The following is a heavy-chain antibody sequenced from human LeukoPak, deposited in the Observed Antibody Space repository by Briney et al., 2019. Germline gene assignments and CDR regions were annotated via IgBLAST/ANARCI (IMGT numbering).Heavy chain of an antibody. J-gene: IGHJ4*02. CDR3: ARDRPNYYGSDGHYYRRDGDY. V-gene: IGHV3-23*01. CDR1: GFTFSIYA. D-gene: IGHD3-22*01. CDR2: ITSRGEST. Sequence: PGGSLRLSCAASGFTFSIYAMSWVRQAPGKRLQWVSSITSRGESTWYVDSVKGRFTITRDNSENTLYLQMHSLRAEDTAVYYCARDRPNYYGSDGHYYRRDGDYWGRGTLLSVSS.